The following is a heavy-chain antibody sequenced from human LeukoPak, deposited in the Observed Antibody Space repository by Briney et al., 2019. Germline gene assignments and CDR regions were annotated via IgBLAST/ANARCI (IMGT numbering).Heavy chain of an antibody. CDR3: TRAQVGSGSLDY. V-gene: IGHV1-2*02. D-gene: IGHD3-10*01. J-gene: IGHJ4*02. CDR1: VYTFTCYY. Sequence: GAAVTVSFTSSVYTFTCYYIHWGRQAPGQGLEGMGLINSNSVSTNYAHTFQGRVTITRATSITTTYLELSSLRSDATAVYYCTRAQVGSGSLDYWGQGTLVTVSS. CDR2: INSNSVST.